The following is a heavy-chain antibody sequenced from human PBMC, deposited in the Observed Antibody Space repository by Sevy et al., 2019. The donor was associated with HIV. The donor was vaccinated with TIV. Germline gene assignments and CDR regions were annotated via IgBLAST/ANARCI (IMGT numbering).Heavy chain of an antibody. Sequence: GGSLRLSCAASGFTFSAYAMSWVRQAPGKGLEWVSCISSSGGSTYYADSVKGRFSISRDTSKSTLYLQMNSLRAEDTAVDYCATLRGGLYGSGYFQNWGQGTQVTVSS. CDR2: ISSSGGST. V-gene: IGHV3-23*01. J-gene: IGHJ1*01. CDR1: GFTFSAYA. CDR3: ATLRGGLYGSGYFQN. D-gene: IGHD3-10*01.